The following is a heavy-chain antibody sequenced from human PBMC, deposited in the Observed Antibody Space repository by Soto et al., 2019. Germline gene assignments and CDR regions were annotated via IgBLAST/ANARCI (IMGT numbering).Heavy chain of an antibody. V-gene: IGHV4-30-2*01. CDR2: IYHSGST. CDR1: GGSISSGGYS. Sequence: QLQLQESGSGLVKPSQTLSLTCAVSGGSISSGGYSWSCIRQPPGKGLEWIGYIYHSGSTYYNTFFKSRVTISVDRSKNQFSLKLCSVPAADTAVYYCARAGGLGAVAVDYWGQGTLVTVSS. J-gene: IGHJ4*02. D-gene: IGHD6-19*01. CDR3: ARAGGLGAVAVDY.